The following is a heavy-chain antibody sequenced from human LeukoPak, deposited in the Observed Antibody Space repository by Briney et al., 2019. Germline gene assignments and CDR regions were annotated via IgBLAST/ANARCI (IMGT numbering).Heavy chain of an antibody. CDR3: ARRSGDGSGRFDSYYYYYYMDV. Sequence: SETLSLTCAVYGGSFSGYYWSWIRQPPGKGLEWMGEINHSGSTNYNPSLKSRVTISVDTSKNQFFLKLSSMTAADTAVYYCARRSGDGSGRFDSYYYYYYMDVWGKGTTVTISS. D-gene: IGHD3-10*01. CDR2: INHSGST. J-gene: IGHJ6*03. CDR1: GGSFSGYY. V-gene: IGHV4-34*01.